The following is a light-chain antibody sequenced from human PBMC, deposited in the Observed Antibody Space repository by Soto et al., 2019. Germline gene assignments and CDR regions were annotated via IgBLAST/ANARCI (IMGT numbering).Light chain of an antibody. CDR1: NSDIGGYDY. CDR2: DVN. CDR3: CSYAGRSSVL. V-gene: IGLV2-11*01. J-gene: IGLJ2*01. Sequence: QSVLTQPRSVSGSPGQSVTISCSGTNSDIGGYDYVSWYQQKPGEAPKVIIYDVNKRPSGVPNRFSGSKSGSTASLSISGLQAEDESDSYCCSYAGRSSVLFGGGTKLTVL.